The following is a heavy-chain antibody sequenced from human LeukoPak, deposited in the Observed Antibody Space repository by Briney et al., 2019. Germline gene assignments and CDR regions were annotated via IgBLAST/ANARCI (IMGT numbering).Heavy chain of an antibody. CDR3: ATLTPYYDSWSGYYNAGYFDY. CDR1: GYTLTELS. D-gene: IGHD3-3*01. CDR2: FDPEDGET. J-gene: IGHJ4*02. Sequence: ASVTVSCKVSGYTLTELSMHWVRQAPGKGLEWMGGFDPEDGETIYAQKFQGRVTMTEDTSTDTAYMELSSLRSEDTAVYYCATLTPYYDSWSGYYNAGYFDYWGQGTLVTVSS. V-gene: IGHV1-24*01.